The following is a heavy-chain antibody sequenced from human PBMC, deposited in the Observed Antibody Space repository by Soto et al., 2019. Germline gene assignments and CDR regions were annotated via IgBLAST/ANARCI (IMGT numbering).Heavy chain of an antibody. Sequence: GSLRLSCAASGFTFSSYAMHWVRQAPGKGLEWVAVISYDGSNKYYADSVKGRFTISRDNSKNTLYLQMNSLRAEDTAVYYCARPANYDILTGYLYPLGYWGQGTLVTVSS. CDR2: ISYDGSNK. J-gene: IGHJ4*02. V-gene: IGHV3-30-3*01. CDR3: ARPANYDILTGYLYPLGY. D-gene: IGHD3-9*01. CDR1: GFTFSSYA.